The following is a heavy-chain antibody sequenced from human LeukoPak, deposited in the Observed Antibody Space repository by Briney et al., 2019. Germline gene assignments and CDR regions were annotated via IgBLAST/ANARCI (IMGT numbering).Heavy chain of an antibody. D-gene: IGHD3-10*01. V-gene: IGHV3-23*01. CDR2: ISGSGGST. CDR1: GFTFSSYA. Sequence: GGSLRLSCAASGFTFSSYAMSWVRQAPGKGLEWVSAISGSGGSTYYADSVKGRFTISRDNSKNTLYLQMNSLRAEDTAVYYCAKELGYTMVRGVMGPLDYWGQGTLVTVSS. CDR3: AKELGYTMVRGVMGPLDY. J-gene: IGHJ4*02.